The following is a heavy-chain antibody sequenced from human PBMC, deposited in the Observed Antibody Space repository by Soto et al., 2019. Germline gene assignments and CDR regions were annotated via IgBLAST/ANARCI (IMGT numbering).Heavy chain of an antibody. CDR2: ISGSGGST. J-gene: IGHJ3*02. D-gene: IGHD2-15*01. CDR3: AKDTGGWDAFDI. CDR1: GFTFSSYA. Sequence: GGSLRLSCAASGFTFSSYAMSWVRQAPGKGLEWVSAISGSGGSTYYADSVKGRFTISRDNSKNTLYLQTNSLRAEDTAVYYCAKDTGGWDAFDIWGQGTMVTVSS. V-gene: IGHV3-23*01.